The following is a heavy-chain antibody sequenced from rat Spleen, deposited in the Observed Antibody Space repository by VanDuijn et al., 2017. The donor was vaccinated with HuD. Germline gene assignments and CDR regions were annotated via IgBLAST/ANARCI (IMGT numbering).Heavy chain of an antibody. V-gene: IGHV5S10*01. J-gene: IGHJ2*01. D-gene: IGHD5-1*01. Sequence: EVQLVESGGGLVQPGRSLKLSCAASGFTFSDYNMAWVRQAPKKGLEWVATIIYDGSSTYYRDSVKGRFTISRANAINTLYLQMDSLRSEDTATYYCARQNWPYYFDYWGQGVMVTVSS. CDR3: ARQNWPYYFDY. CDR1: GFTFSDYN. CDR2: IIYDGSST.